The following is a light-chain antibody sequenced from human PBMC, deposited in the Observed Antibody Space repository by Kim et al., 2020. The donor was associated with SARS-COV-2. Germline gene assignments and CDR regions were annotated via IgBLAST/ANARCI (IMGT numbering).Light chain of an antibody. CDR2: DAS. CDR1: QSISSW. CDR3: QQYNSYPWT. Sequence: AAVGDRVTITGRASQSISSWLAWYQQKPGKAPKLLIYDASSVESGVPSRFSGSGSGTEFTLTISSLQPDDFATYYCQQYNSYPWTFGQGTKVEIK. V-gene: IGKV1-5*01. J-gene: IGKJ1*01.